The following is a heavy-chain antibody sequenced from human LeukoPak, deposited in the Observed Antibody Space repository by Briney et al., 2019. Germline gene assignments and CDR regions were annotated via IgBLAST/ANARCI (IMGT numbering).Heavy chain of an antibody. V-gene: IGHV3-30*18. Sequence: GRSLRLSCAASGFTFSSYGMHWVRQAPGKGLEWVAVISYDGSNKYYADSVKGRFTISRDNSKNTLYLQMNSLRAEDTAVYYCAKSRATAAKAVDYWGQGTLVTVSS. J-gene: IGHJ4*02. D-gene: IGHD6-13*01. CDR2: ISYDGSNK. CDR3: AKSRATAAKAVDY. CDR1: GFTFSSYG.